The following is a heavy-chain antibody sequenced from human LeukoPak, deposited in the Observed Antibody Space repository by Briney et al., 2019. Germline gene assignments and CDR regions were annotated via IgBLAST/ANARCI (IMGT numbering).Heavy chain of an antibody. CDR3: ARGPLAFRRVAGIFS. Sequence: SETLSLTCAVSGGSFKGYSYTWIRQPPGKGLEWIGEIIHSGGTSYNPSLKSRLTISVDTSRKQFSLKLTSVTAADTALYFCARGPLAFRRVAGIFSWGRGTQVTVSS. V-gene: IGHV4-34*01. J-gene: IGHJ5*02. CDR2: IIHSGGT. CDR1: GGSFKGYS. D-gene: IGHD6-19*01.